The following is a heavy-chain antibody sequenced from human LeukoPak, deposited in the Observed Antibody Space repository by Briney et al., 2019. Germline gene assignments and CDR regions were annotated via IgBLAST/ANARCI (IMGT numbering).Heavy chain of an antibody. CDR1: GGTFSSYA. CDR2: IIPIFGTA. CDR3: ATAVDTAMVTAYYYYMDV. Sequence: SVKVSCKASGGTFSSYAISWVRQAPGQGLEWMGGIIPIFGTANYAQKFQGRVTITTDESTSTAYMELSSLRSEDTAVYYSATAVDTAMVTAYYYYMDVWGKGTTVTVSS. D-gene: IGHD5-18*01. V-gene: IGHV1-69*05. J-gene: IGHJ6*03.